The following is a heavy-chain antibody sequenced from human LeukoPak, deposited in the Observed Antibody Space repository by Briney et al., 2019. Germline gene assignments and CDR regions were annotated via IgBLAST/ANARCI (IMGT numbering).Heavy chain of an antibody. Sequence: ASVKVSCKASGYTFIGYYMHWVRQAPGQGLEWMGWINPNSGGTNYAQKFQGGVTMTRDTSISTAYMELSRLRSEDTAVYYCARCNMVRGVINWFDPWGQGTLVTVSS. CDR3: ARCNMVRGVINWFDP. CDR2: INPNSGGT. J-gene: IGHJ5*02. V-gene: IGHV1-2*02. CDR1: GYTFIGYY. D-gene: IGHD3-10*01.